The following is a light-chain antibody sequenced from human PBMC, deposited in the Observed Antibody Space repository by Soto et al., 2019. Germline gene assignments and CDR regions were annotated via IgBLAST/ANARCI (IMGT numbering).Light chain of an antibody. CDR1: QSVSSSY. Sequence: EILLTQSPGTLSLSKREIATLSCRASQSVSSSYLAWYQQKPGQAPRLLIYGASSRATGIPDRFSGSGSGTDFTLTISRLEPEDFAVYYCQQDGSSPWTFGQGTKVDIK. CDR3: QQDGSSPWT. J-gene: IGKJ1*01. CDR2: GAS. V-gene: IGKV3-20*01.